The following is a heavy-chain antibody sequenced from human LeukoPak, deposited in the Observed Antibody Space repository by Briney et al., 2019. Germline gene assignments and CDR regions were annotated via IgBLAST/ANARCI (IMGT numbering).Heavy chain of an antibody. V-gene: IGHV4-39*07. J-gene: IGHJ5*02. CDR3: ASRVNIVVVPAAIESWFDP. D-gene: IGHD2-2*01. CDR1: GGSISSSSYY. CDR2: IYYSGST. Sequence: PSETLSLTCTVSGGSISSSSYYWGWIRQPPGKGLEWIGSIYYSGSTYYNPSLKSRVTISVDTSKNQFFLKLSSVTAADTAVYYCASRVNIVVVPAAIESWFDPWGQGTLVTVSS.